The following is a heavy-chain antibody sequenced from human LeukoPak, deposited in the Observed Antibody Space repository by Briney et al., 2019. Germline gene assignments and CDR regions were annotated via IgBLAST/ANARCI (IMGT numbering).Heavy chain of an antibody. D-gene: IGHD3-22*01. CDR2: LYGDGDT. J-gene: IGHJ4*02. Sequence: PGGSLRLSCAVSGLTVSTISMSWVRQAPGQGLEWVSLLYGDGDTFYADSVRGRFTISRDNSKNTLYLQMNSLRAEDTAVYYCARDYDGFESWGQGTLVTVSS. CDR3: ARDYDGFES. V-gene: IGHV3-53*01. CDR1: GLTVSTIS.